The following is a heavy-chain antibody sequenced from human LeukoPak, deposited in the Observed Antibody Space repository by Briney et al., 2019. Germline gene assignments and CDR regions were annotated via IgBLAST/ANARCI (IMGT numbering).Heavy chain of an antibody. V-gene: IGHV3-30*18. J-gene: IGHJ4*02. CDR3: AKEDVGYNGGGYFDY. D-gene: IGHD5-24*01. Sequence: PGRSLRLSCAASGFTFSSYGMHWVRQAPGKGLEWVAVISYDGSNKYYADSVKGRFTFSRDNSKNTLYLQMNSLRAEDTAVYYCAKEDVGYNGGGYFDYWGQGTLVTVSS. CDR2: ISYDGSNK. CDR1: GFTFSSYG.